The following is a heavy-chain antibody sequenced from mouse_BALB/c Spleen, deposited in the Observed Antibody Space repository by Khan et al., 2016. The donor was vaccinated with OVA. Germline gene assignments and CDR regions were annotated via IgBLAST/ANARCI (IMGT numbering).Heavy chain of an antibody. D-gene: IGHD2-14*01. Sequence: VKLEESGPGLVAPSQSLSITCTVSGFSLSRYNIHWVRQPPGKGLEWLGMIWGGGGTDYNSTLKIRLCIIKDNSKSQVFLKMNSLQTDDTAMYFCARAYYRYDGYYAMDYWGQGTSVTVSS. V-gene: IGHV2-6-4*01. CDR2: IWGGGGT. CDR3: ARAYYRYDGYYAMDY. CDR1: GFSLSRYN. J-gene: IGHJ4*01.